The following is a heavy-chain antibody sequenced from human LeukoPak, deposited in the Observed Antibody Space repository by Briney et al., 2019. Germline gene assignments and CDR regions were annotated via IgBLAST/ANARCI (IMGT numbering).Heavy chain of an antibody. CDR1: GFTFSGSA. D-gene: IGHD2-2*01. J-gene: IGHJ6*03. CDR3: TSGYCSSTSCYDYYYMDV. CDR2: IRSKANSYAT. V-gene: IGHV3-73*01. Sequence: GSLRLSCAASGFTFSGSAMHWVRQASGKGLEWVGRIRSKANSYATAYAASVKGRFTISRDDSKNTAYLQMNSLKTEDTAVYYCTSGYCSSTSCYDYYYMDVWGKGTTVTVSS.